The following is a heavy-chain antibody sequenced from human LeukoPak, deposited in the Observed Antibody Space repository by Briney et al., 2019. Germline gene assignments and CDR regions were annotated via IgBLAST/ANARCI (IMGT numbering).Heavy chain of an antibody. CDR3: ARDASVVPAAMSDY. Sequence: ASVKVSCKASGYTFTSYGISWVRQAHGQGLEWMGWISAYNGNTNYAQKLQGRVTMTTDTSTSTAYMELRSLRSDDTAVYYCARDASVVPAAMSDYWGQGTLVTVSS. J-gene: IGHJ4*02. CDR2: ISAYNGNT. V-gene: IGHV1-18*01. CDR1: GYTFTSYG. D-gene: IGHD2-2*01.